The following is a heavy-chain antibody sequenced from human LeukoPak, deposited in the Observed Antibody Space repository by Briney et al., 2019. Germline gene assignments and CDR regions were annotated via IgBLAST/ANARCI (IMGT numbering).Heavy chain of an antibody. CDR1: GFTVSSNY. Sequence: GGSLRLSCAASGFTVSSNYMSWVRQAPGKGLEWVSVIYSGGSTYYADSVKGRFTISRDNSKNTLYLQMNSLRAEDTAVYYCARAMVRGVPRTTFYYCGMDVRGQGTTVTVSS. J-gene: IGHJ6*02. CDR3: ARAMVRGVPRTTFYYCGMDV. D-gene: IGHD3-10*01. CDR2: IYSGGST. V-gene: IGHV3-53*01.